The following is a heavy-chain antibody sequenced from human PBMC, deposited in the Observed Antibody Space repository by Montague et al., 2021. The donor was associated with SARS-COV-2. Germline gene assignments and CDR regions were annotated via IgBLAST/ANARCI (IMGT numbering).Heavy chain of an antibody. J-gene: IGHJ6*02. CDR3: ASNPSRQPLIYPIGDYYYGMEV. D-gene: IGHD2-2*02. CDR2: IYYSGST. Sequence: SVTLSLTCTVSGGSISSSSYYWGWIRQAPGKGLEWIGSIYYSGSTYYNPSLKSRVTISVDTSKNQFSLKLSSVTAADTAVYYCASNPSRQPLIYPIGDYYYGMEVWVPGTTVTVSS. V-gene: IGHV4-39*07. CDR1: GGSISSSSYY.